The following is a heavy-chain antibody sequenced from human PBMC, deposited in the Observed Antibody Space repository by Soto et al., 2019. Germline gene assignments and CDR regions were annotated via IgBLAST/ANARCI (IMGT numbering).Heavy chain of an antibody. J-gene: IGHJ5*02. CDR1: GGSFRQYY. V-gene: IGHV4-34*01. CDR3: ARAGRFPSYWFDP. CDR2: VNHSGEA. D-gene: IGHD1-26*01. Sequence: LPLTCGVYGGSFRQYYWIWVRHPPGKGLEWIGEVNHSGEASYNPSLQSRVSISLDTSNNHFSLTMTSVTAADTAIYCCARAGRFPSYWFDPWGQGPQVTVSS.